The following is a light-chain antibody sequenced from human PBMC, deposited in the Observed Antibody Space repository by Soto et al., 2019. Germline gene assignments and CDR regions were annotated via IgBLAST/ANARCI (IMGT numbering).Light chain of an antibody. Sequence: IVLTQSPATLSLSPGKRANLSFRASQNISNSLIWYPQRPGQAPRLLIFEVYNRATGNPARFSGSGSGTDCTLTISSLEREDFAVYYCQQRSNWNRTFGQGTKVDIK. CDR1: QNISNS. J-gene: IGKJ1*01. CDR3: QQRSNWNRT. V-gene: IGKV3-11*01. CDR2: EVY.